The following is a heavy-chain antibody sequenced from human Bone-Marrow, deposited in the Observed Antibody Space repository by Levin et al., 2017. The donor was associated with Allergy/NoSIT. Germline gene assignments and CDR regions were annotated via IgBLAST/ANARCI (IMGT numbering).Heavy chain of an antibody. J-gene: IGHJ3*01. V-gene: IGHV5-51*01. D-gene: IGHD3-16*02. CDR1: GYSFDIYW. CDR3: ARQALSASTYHSFDL. CDR2: IFPRDSDT. Sequence: GGSLRLSCEASGYSFDIYWIAWVRQVPGKGLEYMGIIFPRDSDTRYSPSFEGQVTISVDKAIGTAYLQWSSLQASDTALYYCARQALSASTYHSFDLWGQGTMVSVSS.